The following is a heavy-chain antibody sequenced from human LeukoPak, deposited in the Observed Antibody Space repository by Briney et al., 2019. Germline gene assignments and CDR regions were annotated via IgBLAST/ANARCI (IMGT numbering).Heavy chain of an antibody. D-gene: IGHD7-27*01. J-gene: IGHJ3*02. CDR3: ARELGAFDI. Sequence: GGSLRLSCAASGFTFDDYGMSWVRQAPGKGLEWVSGVNWNGGSAGYADSVKGRFTISRDNAKNSLFLQMNSLRDEDTAVYYCARELGAFDIWGQGTMVTVSS. CDR1: GFTFDDYG. CDR2: VNWNGGSA. V-gene: IGHV3-20*04.